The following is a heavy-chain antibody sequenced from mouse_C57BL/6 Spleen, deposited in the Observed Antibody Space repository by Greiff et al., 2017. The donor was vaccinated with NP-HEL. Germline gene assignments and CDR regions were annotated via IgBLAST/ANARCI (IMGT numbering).Heavy chain of an antibody. CDR1: GYTFTDYY. J-gene: IGHJ3*01. D-gene: IGHD4-1*01. CDR2: INPNNGGT. V-gene: IGHV1-26*01. CDR3: ARENWDVAWFAY. Sequence: VQLQQSGPELVKPGASVKISCKASGYTFTDYYMNWVKQSHGKSLEWIGDINPNNGGTSYNQKFKGKATLTVDKSSSTAYMELRSLTSEDSAVYYCARENWDVAWFAYWGQGTLVTVSA.